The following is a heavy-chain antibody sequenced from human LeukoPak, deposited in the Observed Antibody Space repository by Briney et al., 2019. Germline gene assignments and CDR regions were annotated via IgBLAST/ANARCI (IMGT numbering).Heavy chain of an antibody. CDR3: ARVSRLGIGGHGVIDY. CDR2: INHSGST. CDR1: GGSFSGYY. V-gene: IGHV4-34*01. Sequence: SETLSLTCAVYGGSFSGYYWSWIRQPPGKGLEWIGEINHSGSTNYNPSLKSRVTISVDTSKNQFSLKLSSVTAADTAVYYCARVSRLGIGGHGVIDYWSQGTLVTVSS. D-gene: IGHD5/OR15-5a*01. J-gene: IGHJ4*02.